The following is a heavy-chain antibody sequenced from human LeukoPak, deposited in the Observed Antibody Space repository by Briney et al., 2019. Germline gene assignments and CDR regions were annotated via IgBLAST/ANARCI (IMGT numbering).Heavy chain of an antibody. J-gene: IGHJ6*03. CDR3: ARHQSYYYDYYMDV. Sequence: SETLSLTCTVSGGSIRSSSHYWGWTRQPPGKGLEWIGSIYYSGSTYYNPSLKSRVTISVDTSKNQFSLKLTSVTAADTAVYYCARHQSYYYDYYMDVWGKGTTVTISS. CDR1: GGSIRSSSHY. CDR2: IYYSGST. V-gene: IGHV4-39*01.